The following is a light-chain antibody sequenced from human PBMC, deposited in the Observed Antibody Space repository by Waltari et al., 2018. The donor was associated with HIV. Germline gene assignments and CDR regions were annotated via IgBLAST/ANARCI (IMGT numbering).Light chain of an antibody. Sequence: EIVMTQSQATLSVSPGERATLSCRATQKIRSDFVWYLQKPGQAPRVLIYAASTRATGIPARLSGSGSGTEFTLTISSLQSEDFALFYCLQYSNWWTFGQGTKVEIK. CDR3: LQYSNWWT. J-gene: IGKJ1*01. V-gene: IGKV3-15*01. CDR1: QKIRSD. CDR2: AAS.